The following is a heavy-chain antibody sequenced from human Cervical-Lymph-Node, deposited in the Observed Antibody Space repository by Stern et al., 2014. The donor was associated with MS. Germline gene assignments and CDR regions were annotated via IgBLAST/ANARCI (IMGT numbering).Heavy chain of an antibody. Sequence: QITLKESGPTLVKPTQTLTLTCTFSGFSLSTSGVSVAWIRQPPGKALEWLSLFYWNGDKRYNPSLKSRVTITKDTSENQVVLKMTSMAPVDTATYYCAHNFGPAGSLDNAFDIWGRGTMVTVSS. V-gene: IGHV2-5*01. CDR1: GFSLSTSGVS. CDR3: AHNFGPAGSLDNAFDI. J-gene: IGHJ3*02. CDR2: FYWNGDK. D-gene: IGHD6-13*01.